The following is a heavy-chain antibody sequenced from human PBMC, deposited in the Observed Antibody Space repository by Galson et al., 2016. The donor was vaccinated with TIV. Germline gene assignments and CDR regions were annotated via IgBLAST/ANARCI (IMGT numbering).Heavy chain of an antibody. CDR3: AKKVSGSNYPFDS. CDR1: GFTFSTYA. V-gene: IGHV3-23*01. Sequence: SLRLSCAASGFTFSTYAMSWVRQAPGKGLEWVSLISTSGGTTYYPDSVKGRFTISRDNSMDTLYLQMNSLRAEDTAVYYCAKKVSGSNYPFDSWGQGTLVTVS. CDR2: ISTSGGTT. J-gene: IGHJ4*02. D-gene: IGHD1-26*01.